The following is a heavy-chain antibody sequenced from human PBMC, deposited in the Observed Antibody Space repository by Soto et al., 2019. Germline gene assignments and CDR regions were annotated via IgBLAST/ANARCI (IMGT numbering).Heavy chain of an antibody. Sequence: GGSLRLSCEASGFTLTTYTMNWVRQASGKGLEWVSSITSSSGHIYYADSVKGRFAISRDNARNSLYLQMNSLRAEDTAVYYCVRERGLSSFYGMDVWGQGTTVTVSS. CDR2: ITSSSGHI. V-gene: IGHV3-21*01. D-gene: IGHD3-10*01. CDR1: GFTLTTYT. CDR3: VRERGLSSFYGMDV. J-gene: IGHJ6*02.